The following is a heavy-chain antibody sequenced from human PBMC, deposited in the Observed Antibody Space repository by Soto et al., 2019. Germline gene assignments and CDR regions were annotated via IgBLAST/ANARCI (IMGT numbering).Heavy chain of an antibody. CDR1: GFSFSGYW. J-gene: IGHJ5*02. CDR3: AKGGWLDD. V-gene: IGHV3-7*03. Sequence: HPRGSLRLSCAASGFSFSGYWMSCGRQAPGKGLEWVANINEDGSQKNYVDSVGGRFTISRDNTQNSLFLQMNSLRPEDTAVFYCAKGGWLDDWGPGTLVTVSS. CDR2: INEDGSQK.